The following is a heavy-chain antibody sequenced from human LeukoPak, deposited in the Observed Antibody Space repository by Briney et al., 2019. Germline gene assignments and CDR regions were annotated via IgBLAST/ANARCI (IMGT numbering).Heavy chain of an antibody. V-gene: IGHV4-59*01. D-gene: IGHD2-2*01. CDR3: AVAPLRVVPAATSSGAFDI. CDR1: GGSISSYY. J-gene: IGHJ3*02. CDR2: IYYSGST. Sequence: SETLSLTCTVSGGSISSYYWSWIRQPPGKGLEWIGYIYYSGSTNYNPSLKSRVTISVDTSKNQFSLKLSSVTAADTAVYYCAVAPLRVVPAATSSGAFDIWGQGTMVTVSS.